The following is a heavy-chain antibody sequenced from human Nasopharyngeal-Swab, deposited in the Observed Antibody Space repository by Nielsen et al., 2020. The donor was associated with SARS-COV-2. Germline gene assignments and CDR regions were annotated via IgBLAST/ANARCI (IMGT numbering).Heavy chain of an antibody. Sequence: GESLKISCAASGFTFSSYAMHWVRQAPGKGLEWVAVISYDGSNKYYADSVKGRFTISRDNSKNTLYLQMSSLRAEDTAVYYCARDRGGSYSFLFDYWGQGTLVTVSS. CDR2: ISYDGSNK. CDR3: ARDRGGSYSFLFDY. V-gene: IGHV3-30*04. J-gene: IGHJ4*02. CDR1: GFTFSSYA. D-gene: IGHD1-26*01.